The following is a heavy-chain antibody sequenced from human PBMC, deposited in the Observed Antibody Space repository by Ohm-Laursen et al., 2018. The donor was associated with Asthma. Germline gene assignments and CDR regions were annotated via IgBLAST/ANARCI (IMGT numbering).Heavy chain of an antibody. J-gene: IGHJ4*02. V-gene: IGHV3-48*02. CDR3: ARGSFDEYGDYPFDS. CDR1: GFTFSFYT. CDR2: INSDGRTI. D-gene: IGHD4-17*01. Sequence: SLSLSCTASGFTFSFYTLNWVRQAPGKGLEWVSNINSDGRTIYADSVKGRFTISRDNAKNSLYLQMNSLRDEDTAVYYCARGSFDEYGDYPFDSWGQGTLVTVSS.